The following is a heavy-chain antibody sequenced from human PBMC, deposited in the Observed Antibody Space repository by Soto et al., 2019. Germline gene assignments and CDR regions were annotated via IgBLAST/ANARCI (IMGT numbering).Heavy chain of an antibody. D-gene: IGHD1-1*01. Sequence: GGSLRLSCAASGFTFSSYGMHWVRQAPGKGLEWVAVISYDGSNKYYADSVKGRFTISRDNSKNTLYLQMNSLRAEDTAVYYCAGTGTFDYWGQGTLVTVSS. CDR1: GFTFSSYG. CDR2: ISYDGSNK. J-gene: IGHJ4*02. V-gene: IGHV3-30*03. CDR3: AGTGTFDY.